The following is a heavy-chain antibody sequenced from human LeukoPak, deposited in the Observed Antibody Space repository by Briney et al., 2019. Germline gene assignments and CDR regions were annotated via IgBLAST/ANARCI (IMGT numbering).Heavy chain of an antibody. J-gene: IGHJ6*03. CDR2: IYTSGST. V-gene: IGHV4-4*07. CDR1: GGSISSYY. CDR3: ARVNRNDYDSSGYYSSYYYYYMDV. Sequence: SETLSLTCTVSGGSISSYYWSWVRQPAGKGLEWIGRIYTSGSTNYNPSLKSRVTMSVDTSKNQFSLKVSSVTAAYTAVYYCARVNRNDYDSSGYYSSYYYYYMDVWGKGTTVTVSS. D-gene: IGHD3-22*01.